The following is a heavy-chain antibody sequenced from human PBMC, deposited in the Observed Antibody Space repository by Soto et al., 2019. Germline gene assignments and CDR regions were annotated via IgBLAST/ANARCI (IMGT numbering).Heavy chain of an antibody. V-gene: IGHV3-30*18. CDR2: ISYDAKHK. CDR3: TKSSGGSSSVGMDY. CDR1: GFTFSTYG. J-gene: IGHJ4*02. D-gene: IGHD6-6*01. Sequence: QVQLVESGGGVVQPGRSLRLSCAASGFTFSTYGMHWVRQAPGKGLEWVAVISYDAKHKYYADSVKGRFTISRDNSRDTLSLQMTALTIEDSSVYYCTKSSGGSSSVGMDYWGQGTRVTVSS.